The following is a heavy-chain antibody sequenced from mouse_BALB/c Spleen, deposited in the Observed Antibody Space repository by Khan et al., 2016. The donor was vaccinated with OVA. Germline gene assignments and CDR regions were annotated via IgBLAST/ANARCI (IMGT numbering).Heavy chain of an antibody. J-gene: IGHJ3*01. CDR1: GFSLDKYS. D-gene: IGHD2-4*01. CDR2: IWSAGST. CDR3: ASRGYDYGRGALFAY. V-gene: IGHV2-2*02. Sequence: QVQLKQSGPGLVAPSQSLSITCTVAGFSLDKYSIHWIRQSPGKGLEWLGVIWSAGSTDYNAAFISRLTITKDNSRSQVFFQVNSLQPNDTAIYYCASRGYDYGRGALFAYWGQGTLVTVSA.